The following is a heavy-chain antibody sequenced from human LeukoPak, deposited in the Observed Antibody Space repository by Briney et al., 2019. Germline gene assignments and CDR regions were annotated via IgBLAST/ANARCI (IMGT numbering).Heavy chain of an antibody. D-gene: IGHD3-3*01. J-gene: IGHJ3*02. CDR2: INSDGSST. V-gene: IGHV3-74*01. Sequence: GGSLRLSCAASGFTFSTYWLSWVRQAPGKGLVWVSLINSDGSSTIYADSVKGRFTISRDNAKNTLYLQMNSLRAEDTAVYYCARGLTIFGVVNDAFDIWGQGTMVTVSS. CDR1: GFTFSTYW. CDR3: ARGLTIFGVVNDAFDI.